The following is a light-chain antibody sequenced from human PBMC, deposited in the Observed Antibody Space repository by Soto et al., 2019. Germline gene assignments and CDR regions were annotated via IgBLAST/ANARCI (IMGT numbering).Light chain of an antibody. CDR3: QQYGSSPRT. J-gene: IGKJ3*01. CDR1: QSVSSYS. CDR2: GAS. Sequence: EIVLTQSPGTLSLSPGERATLSCRASQSVSSYSLAWYQQKPGQAPRLLIYGASSRATGIPDRFSGSGSGTDFTLTISRLEPEDFAVYYCQQYGSSPRTFGPGTKVDIK. V-gene: IGKV3-20*01.